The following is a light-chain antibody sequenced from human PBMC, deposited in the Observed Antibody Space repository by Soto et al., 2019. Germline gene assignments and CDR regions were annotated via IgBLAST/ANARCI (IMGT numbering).Light chain of an antibody. CDR2: GAS. CDR1: QSVGSS. J-gene: IGKJ5*01. V-gene: IGKV3-15*01. Sequence: EIVMTQSPATVSVSPGERATLSCRATQSVGSSLAWYQQKPGQAPRLHIYGASTRASGIPARFSGSGSGTDFTLTISSLQSEDFAVYYCQQYSNWPPITFGQGTRLEIK. CDR3: QQYSNWPPIT.